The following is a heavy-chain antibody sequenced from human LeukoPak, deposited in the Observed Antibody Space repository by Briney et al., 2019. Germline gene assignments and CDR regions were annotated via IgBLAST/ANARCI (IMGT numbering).Heavy chain of an antibody. Sequence: PSETLSLTCTVSGGSISSYYWSWIRQPPGKGLEWIGYIYYSGSTNYNPSLKSRVTISVDTSKNQFSLKLSSVTAADTAVYYCARGYFDWLSPEVNWFEPWGQGTLVTVSS. CDR1: GGSISSYY. CDR2: IYYSGST. D-gene: IGHD3-9*01. J-gene: IGHJ5*02. V-gene: IGHV4-59*01. CDR3: ARGYFDWLSPEVNWFEP.